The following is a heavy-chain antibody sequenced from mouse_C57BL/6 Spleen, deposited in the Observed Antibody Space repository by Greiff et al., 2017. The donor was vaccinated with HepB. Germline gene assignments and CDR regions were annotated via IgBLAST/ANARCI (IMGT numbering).Heavy chain of an antibody. CDR3: ARGDYYGSSYPFAY. J-gene: IGHJ3*01. Sequence: EVKVVESGGGLVKPGGSLKLSCAASGFTFSDYGMHWVRQAPEKGLEWVAYISSGSSTIYYADTVKGRFTISRDNAKNTLFLQMTSLRSEDTAMYYCARGDYYGSSYPFAYWGQGTLVTVSA. CDR1: GFTFSDYG. V-gene: IGHV5-17*01. D-gene: IGHD1-1*01. CDR2: ISSGSSTI.